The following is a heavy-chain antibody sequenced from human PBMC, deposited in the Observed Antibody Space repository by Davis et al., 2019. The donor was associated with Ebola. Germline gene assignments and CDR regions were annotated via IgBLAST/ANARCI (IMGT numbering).Heavy chain of an antibody. CDR3: ARGRQSYYYYYMDV. CDR2: INHSGST. V-gene: IGHV4-34*01. CDR1: GGSFSGYY. J-gene: IGHJ6*03. D-gene: IGHD1-1*01. Sequence: MPSETLSLTCAVYGGSFSGYYWSWIRQPPGKGLEWIGEINHSGSTNYHPSLKSRVTISVDTSKNQFSLKLSSVTAADTAVYYCARGRQSYYYYYMDVWGKGTTVTVSS.